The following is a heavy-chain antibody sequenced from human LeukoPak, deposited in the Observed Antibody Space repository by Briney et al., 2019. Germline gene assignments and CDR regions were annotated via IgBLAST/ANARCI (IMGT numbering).Heavy chain of an antibody. CDR2: INWNSGST. CDR3: TKPSNSYYYDTSGYYFDS. J-gene: IGHJ4*02. V-gene: IGHV3-9*03. CDR1: GFTFDDYA. D-gene: IGHD3-22*01. Sequence: GGSLRLSCVGSGFTFDDYAMHWVRQAPVKGLEWVSGINWNSGSTGYADSVKGRFTISRDNAKNSLYLQMNSLKTEDMALYYCTKPSNSYYYDTSGYYFDSWGQGTLVTVSS.